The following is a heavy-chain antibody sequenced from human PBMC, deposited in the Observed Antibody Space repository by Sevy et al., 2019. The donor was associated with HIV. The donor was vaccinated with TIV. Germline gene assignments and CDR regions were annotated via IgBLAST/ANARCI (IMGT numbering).Heavy chain of an antibody. J-gene: IGHJ4*02. CDR3: TTGFYYGSGSLNY. CDR1: GFTFNNAW. Sequence: GGSLRLSCAASGFTFNNAWMSWVRQGPGKGLEWVGRIKSKTEGETTDHAAPVKGRFTMSRDDSKTTLFLQMNSLKAEDTAVYYCTTGFYYGSGSLNYWGQGTLVTVSS. V-gene: IGHV3-15*01. D-gene: IGHD3-10*01. CDR2: IKSKTEGETT.